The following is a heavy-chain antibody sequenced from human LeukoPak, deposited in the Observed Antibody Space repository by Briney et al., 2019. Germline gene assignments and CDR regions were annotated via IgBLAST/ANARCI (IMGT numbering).Heavy chain of an antibody. V-gene: IGHV7-4-1*02. Sequence: GASVEVSCKASGYTFTSYAMNWVRQAPGQGLEWMGWINPNTGNPTYAQGFTGRFVFSLDTSVSTAYLQISSLKAEDTAVYYCARGGNYYDIPDYDYWGQGTLVTVSS. CDR3: ARGGNYYDIPDYDY. D-gene: IGHD3-22*01. CDR1: GYTFTSYA. J-gene: IGHJ4*02. CDR2: INPNTGNP.